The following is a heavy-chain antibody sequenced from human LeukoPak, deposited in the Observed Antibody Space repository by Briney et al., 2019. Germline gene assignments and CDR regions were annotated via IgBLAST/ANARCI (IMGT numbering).Heavy chain of an antibody. D-gene: IGHD6-13*01. J-gene: IGHJ5*02. V-gene: IGHV3-30*04. CDR3: ARDRGIAAIDP. Sequence: PGGPLRLSCAASGFTFSSYAMSWVRQAPGKGLEWVAVISYDGSNKYYADSVKGRFTISRDNSKNTLYLQMNSLRAEDTAVYYCARDRGIAAIDPWGQGTLVTVSS. CDR1: GFTFSSYA. CDR2: ISYDGSNK.